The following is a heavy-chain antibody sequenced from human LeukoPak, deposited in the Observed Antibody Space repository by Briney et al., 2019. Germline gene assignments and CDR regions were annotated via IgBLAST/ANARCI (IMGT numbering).Heavy chain of an antibody. V-gene: IGHV1-69*06. J-gene: IGHJ6*03. Sequence: SVKVSCKASGGTFSSYAISWVRQAPGQGLEWMGGIIPIFGTANYAQKFQGRVTITADKSTSTAYMELSSLRSEDTAVYYCARGFGGYLYYYYMDVWGKGTTVTVSS. CDR2: IIPIFGTA. CDR3: ARGFGGYLYYYYMDV. CDR1: GGTFSSYA. D-gene: IGHD3-3*01.